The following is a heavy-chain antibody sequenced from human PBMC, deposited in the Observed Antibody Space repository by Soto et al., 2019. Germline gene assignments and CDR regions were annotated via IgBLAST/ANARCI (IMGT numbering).Heavy chain of an antibody. V-gene: IGHV4-4*07. D-gene: IGHD3-3*01. CDR1: GGSITNHF. J-gene: IGHJ4*02. CDR2: VYSGGGT. CDR3: ARDKVWSGFYSYFDS. Sequence: SETLSLTCSVSGGSITNHFWSWIRHPAGKKLEWLGRVYSGGGTIYNHSLESRLTMSVDTSNNQFSLRLTSVTAADTAVYYCARDKVWSGFYSYFDSWGQGILVTVSS.